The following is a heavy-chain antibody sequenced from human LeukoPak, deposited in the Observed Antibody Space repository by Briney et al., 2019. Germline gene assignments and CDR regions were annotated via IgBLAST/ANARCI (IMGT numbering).Heavy chain of an antibody. CDR1: GFTFSSYG. J-gene: IGHJ4*02. V-gene: IGHV3-23*01. Sequence: PGGSLRLSCAASGFTFSSYGMGWVRQAPGKGLEWVSAISGSGGSTYYADSVKGRFTISRDNSKNTLYLQMNSLRAEDTAVYYCAKVSRYYYGSGSYPQDYFDYWGQGTLVTVSS. CDR3: AKVSRYYYGSGSYPQDYFDY. D-gene: IGHD3-10*01. CDR2: ISGSGGST.